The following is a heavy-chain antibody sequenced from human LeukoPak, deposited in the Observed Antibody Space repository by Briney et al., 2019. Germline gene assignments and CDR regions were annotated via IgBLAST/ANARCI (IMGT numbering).Heavy chain of an antibody. V-gene: IGHV4-38-2*02. J-gene: IGHJ4*02. CDR3: ARDGPDIVVVPAAILPLDY. CDR2: IYHSGST. Sequence: PSETLSLTCTASGYSISSGYYWGWIRQPPGKGLEWIGSIYHSGSTYYNPSLKSRVTISVDTSKNQFSLKLSSVTAADTAVYYCARDGPDIVVVPAAILPLDYWGQGTLVTVSS. CDR1: GYSISSGYY. D-gene: IGHD2-2*02.